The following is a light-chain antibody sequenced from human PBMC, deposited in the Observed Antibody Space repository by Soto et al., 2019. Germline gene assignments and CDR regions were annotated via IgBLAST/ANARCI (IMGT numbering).Light chain of an antibody. J-gene: IGLJ1*01. CDR2: EVT. V-gene: IGLV2-8*01. CDR1: SSDVGGSNF. CDR3: SSYSSSSTTLHV. Sequence: QSALTQPPSASGSPGQSVTISCTGTSSDVGGSNFVSWYQQHPGKAPKLMIYEVTKRPSGVPDRFSGSKSGNTASLTVSGLQAEDEAEYYCSSYSSSSTTLHVFGTGTKLTVL.